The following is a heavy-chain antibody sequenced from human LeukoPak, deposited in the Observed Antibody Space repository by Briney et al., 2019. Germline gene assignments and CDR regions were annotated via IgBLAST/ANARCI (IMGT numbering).Heavy chain of an antibody. J-gene: IGHJ5*02. CDR3: AGDRPELRDNYSDYVGCFDP. D-gene: IGHD4-11*01. Sequence: ASVKVSCNVSGYTLTELSMHWVRQAPGKGLEWMGGFDPEDGETIYAQKFQGRVTIMADESTSTAYMELNSLRSEDTAVYYCAGDRPELRDNYSDYVGCFDPWGQGTLVTVSS. CDR1: GYTLTELS. V-gene: IGHV1-24*01. CDR2: FDPEDGET.